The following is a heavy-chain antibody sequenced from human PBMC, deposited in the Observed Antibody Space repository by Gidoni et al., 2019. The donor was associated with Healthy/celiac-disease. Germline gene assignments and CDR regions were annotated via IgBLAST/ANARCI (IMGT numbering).Heavy chain of an antibody. CDR3: ARLAPDCGGDCYWAYLDY. V-gene: IGHV4-61*02. CDR2: IYTSGSS. J-gene: IGHJ4*02. Sequence: QVQLQEPGPGLVKPSQTLFLTCSVPGGSISRRRYRWNWIRQPAGKGLEWIGRIYTSGSSNYNPSLKSRVTISVDTSKNQFSLKLSSVTAADTAVYYCARLAPDCGGDCYWAYLDYWGQGTLVTVSS. CDR1: GGSISRRRYR. D-gene: IGHD2-21*02.